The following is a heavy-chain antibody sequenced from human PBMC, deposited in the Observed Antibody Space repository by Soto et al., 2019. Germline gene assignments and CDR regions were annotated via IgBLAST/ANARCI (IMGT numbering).Heavy chain of an antibody. CDR3: ARSPSMVRGVIMDY. CDR2: IYYTGRT. V-gene: IGHV4-31*02. J-gene: IGHJ4*02. CDR1: GGSLKSGVYY. Sequence: SETLSLTCTFSGGSLKSGVYYWSWIRQHPGRGLEWIGYIYYTGRTYYNPSLESRVTFSVDTSKNQFSLKLSSVTAADTAVYYCARSPSMVRGVIMDYWGQGTLVTVSS. D-gene: IGHD3-10*01.